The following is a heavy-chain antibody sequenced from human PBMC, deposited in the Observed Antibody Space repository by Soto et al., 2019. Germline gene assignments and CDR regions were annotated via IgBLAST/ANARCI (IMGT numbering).Heavy chain of an antibody. V-gene: IGHV3-33*01. CDR1: GFTFNSYA. CDR3: ARNRVPYGSGSDLTRFDY. CDR2: IWYAGVNK. D-gene: IGHD3-10*01. J-gene: IGHJ4*02. Sequence: QVQLVESGGGVVQPGRSLRLSCAASGFTFNSYAMHWVCQAPGKGLEWVALIWYAGVNKDYTDSVKGRFTISRDNSKNTMYLHMNSLKGEDTAVYYCARNRVPYGSGSDLTRFDYWGQGTLVTVSS.